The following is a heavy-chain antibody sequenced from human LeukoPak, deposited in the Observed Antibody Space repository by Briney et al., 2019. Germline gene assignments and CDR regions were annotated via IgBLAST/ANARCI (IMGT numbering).Heavy chain of an antibody. CDR2: IYTSGST. J-gene: IGHJ6*03. V-gene: IGHV4-61*02. D-gene: IGHD1-26*01. CDR1: GGSISSGSYY. CDR3: AREGSSSYYYYYYMDV. Sequence: SQTLSLTCTVSGGSISSGSYYWSWIRQPAGKGLEWIGRIYTSGSTNYNPSLKSQVTISVDTSKNQFSLKLSSVTAADTAVYYCAREGSSSYYYYYYMDVWGKGTTVTVSS.